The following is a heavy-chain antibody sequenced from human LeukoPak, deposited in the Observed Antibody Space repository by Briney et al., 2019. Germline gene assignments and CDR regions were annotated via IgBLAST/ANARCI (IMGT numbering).Heavy chain of an antibody. CDR3: ANGNYCASRGYYEYYFDD. CDR2: ISGSGGRT. D-gene: IGHD3-22*01. V-gene: IGHV3-23*01. Sequence: GESLRLSCAASGFTFNSYAMSWVRQAPGEGLEWVSGISGSGGRTYYADSLKGRFTISRDNSKNTLYLQMNSLRVVDTAVYSCANGNYCASRGYYEYYFDDWGQGTLVTVSS. CDR1: GFTFNSYA. J-gene: IGHJ4*02.